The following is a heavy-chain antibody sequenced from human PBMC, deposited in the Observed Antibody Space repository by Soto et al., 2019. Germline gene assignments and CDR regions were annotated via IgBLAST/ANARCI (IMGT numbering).Heavy chain of an antibody. J-gene: IGHJ4*02. Sequence: QVQLVQSGAEVKKPGSSVKVSCKASGGTFSSYTISWVRQAPGQGLEWMGRIIPILGIANYAQKFQGRVTITADKSTSTAYMELSSLRYEDTAVYYCARDGVGYCSGGSSYWGQGTLVTVSS. CDR1: GGTFSSYT. V-gene: IGHV1-69*02. CDR2: IIPILGIA. D-gene: IGHD2-15*01. CDR3: ARDGVGYCSGGSSY.